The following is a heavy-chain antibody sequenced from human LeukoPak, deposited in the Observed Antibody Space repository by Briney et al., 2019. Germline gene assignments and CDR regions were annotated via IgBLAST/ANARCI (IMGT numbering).Heavy chain of an antibody. CDR3: ARTAMRYYVRFANDY. Sequence: GGSLRLSCAASGFTFRRYAIYWVRQAPGKGLEWVSGISGSGGDTYFADSVKGRFTISRDNSKNTLYLQMNSLRAEDTALYYCARTAMRYYVRFANDYWGQGTLVTVSS. CDR1: GFTFRRYA. D-gene: IGHD3-10*02. V-gene: IGHV3-23*01. CDR2: ISGSGGDT. J-gene: IGHJ4*02.